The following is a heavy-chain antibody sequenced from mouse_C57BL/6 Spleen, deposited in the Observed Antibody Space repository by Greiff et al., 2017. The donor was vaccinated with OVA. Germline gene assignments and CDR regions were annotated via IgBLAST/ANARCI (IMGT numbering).Heavy chain of an antibody. J-gene: IGHJ4*01. CDR1: GFSLTSYG. D-gene: IGHD2-2*01. CDR3: AKNDGGYDVRAMDY. CDR2: IWSGGST. Sequence: QVQLKESGPGLVQPSQSLSITCTVSGFSLTSYGVHWVRQPPGKGLEWLGVIWSGGSTDYNAAFISRLSISKDNSKSQVFVKMNSLQADDTAIYYCAKNDGGYDVRAMDYWGQGTSVTVSS. V-gene: IGHV2-4*01.